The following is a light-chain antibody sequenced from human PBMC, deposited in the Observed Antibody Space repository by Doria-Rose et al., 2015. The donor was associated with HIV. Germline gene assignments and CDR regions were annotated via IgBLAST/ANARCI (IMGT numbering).Light chain of an antibody. CDR2: NTY. CDR1: SGPVTGAYY. J-gene: IGLJ3*02. CDR3: VLYMGSGIWM. V-gene: IGLV8-61*01. Sequence: VVTQEPSSSVSLGGTVTLTCGLTSGPVTGAYYPSWHQQTPGQAPRTLIYNTYSLSSGVSDRFSGSILGNKAALTISGAQADDESDYYCVLYMGSGIWMFGGGTKLTVL.